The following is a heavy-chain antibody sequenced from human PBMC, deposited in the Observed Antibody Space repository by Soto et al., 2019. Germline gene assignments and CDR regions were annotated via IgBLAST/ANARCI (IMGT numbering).Heavy chain of an antibody. V-gene: IGHV4-59*08. D-gene: IGHD5-18*01. CDR1: GGSISSYY. J-gene: IGHJ6*02. Sequence: SKTLSLTCTISGGSISSYYWSWIRQPPGKGLEWIGYIYYSGSTSYNPSLKSRVTISVDTSKNQFSLKLSSVTAADTAVYYCARRGGYGYGAIAIDTWGQENTLTISS. CDR3: ARRGGYGYGAIAIDT. CDR2: IYYSGST.